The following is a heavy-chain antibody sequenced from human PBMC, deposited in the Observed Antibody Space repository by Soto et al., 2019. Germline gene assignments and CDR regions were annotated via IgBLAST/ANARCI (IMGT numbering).Heavy chain of an antibody. CDR3: PRGPGGTDGPGDD. Sequence: QVQLVQSGAEVKKPGASVKVSCMASGYTFTSYAMHWVRQAPGQRLEWMGWINAGNGNTKYSQKYPGRXPXTXEXXASTAYMELSRLRSEDTAVYSCPRGPGGTDGPGDDWGQGTLVPVSS. V-gene: IGHV1-3*01. CDR1: GYTFTSYA. J-gene: IGHJ4*02. CDR2: INAGNGNT. D-gene: IGHD2-8*02.